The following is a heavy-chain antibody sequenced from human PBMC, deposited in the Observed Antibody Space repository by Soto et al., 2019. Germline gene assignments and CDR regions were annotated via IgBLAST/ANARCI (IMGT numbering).Heavy chain of an antibody. J-gene: IGHJ4*02. CDR2: INHSGST. V-gene: IGHV4-34*01. Sequence: LETLSLTCAVYGGSFSGYYWSWIRQPPGKGLEWIGEINHSGSTNYNPSLKSRVTISVDTSKNQFSLKLSSVTAADTAVYYCARRARITMVRGVIALFLDYWGQGTLVTVSS. CDR3: ARRARITMVRGVIALFLDY. CDR1: GGSFSGYY. D-gene: IGHD3-10*01.